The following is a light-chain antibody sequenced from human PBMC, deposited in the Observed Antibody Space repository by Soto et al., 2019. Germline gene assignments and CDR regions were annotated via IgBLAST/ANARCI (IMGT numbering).Light chain of an antibody. Sequence: QSVLTQPASVSGSPGQSITISCTGTSSDIGAYNFVSWYQKHPGKAPKLMLYDVNIRPSGVSNRFSGSKSGNTASLTISGLQAEDEAYYYCTSWTTSTTMIFGGGTKVTVL. V-gene: IGLV2-14*03. CDR3: TSWTTSTTMI. CDR2: DVN. J-gene: IGLJ2*01. CDR1: SSDIGAYNF.